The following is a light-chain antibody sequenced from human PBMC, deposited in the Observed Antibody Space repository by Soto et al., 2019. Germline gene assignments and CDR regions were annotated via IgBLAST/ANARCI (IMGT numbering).Light chain of an antibody. V-gene: IGKV3-15*01. CDR2: GAS. CDR3: QQYNNGPPWT. Sequence: ELVMTQYPAPLSVSPGERSTLSCMASQSVSSNLAWYQQKPGQAPRLLIYGASTRATGIPARFSGSGSGTEFTLTISSLQSEDFAVYYCQQYNNGPPWTFGQGTKVDIK. J-gene: IGKJ1*01. CDR1: QSVSSN.